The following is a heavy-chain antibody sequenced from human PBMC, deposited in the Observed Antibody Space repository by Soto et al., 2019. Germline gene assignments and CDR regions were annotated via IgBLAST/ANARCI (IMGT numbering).Heavy chain of an antibody. CDR2: IYSSGDT. CDR3: VREVGPSNHYQFYYMDV. Sequence: PGGSLRLSCAASGFFVSSHFMSWVRQTPGRGLEWVSIIYSSGDTYYADSVKGRFTVSRDSSKNTLYLDMSTLRADDTAVYHCVREVGPSNHYQFYYMDVWGKGTTVTVSS. V-gene: IGHV3-66*01. D-gene: IGHD1-26*01. CDR1: GFFVSSHF. J-gene: IGHJ6*03.